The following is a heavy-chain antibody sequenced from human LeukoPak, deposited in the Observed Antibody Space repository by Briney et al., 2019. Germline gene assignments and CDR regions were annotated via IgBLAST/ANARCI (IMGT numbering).Heavy chain of an antibody. J-gene: IGHJ4*02. V-gene: IGHV3-53*01. Sequence: GGSLRLSCAASGSTVSSNYMSWVRQAPGKGLEWGSVIYSGGGTYYADSVKGRFTISRDNSKNTLYLQMNSLRAEDTAVYYCARSVVAAAPFDYWGQGTLVTVSS. CDR3: ARSVVAAAPFDY. CDR2: IYSGGGT. D-gene: IGHD3-22*01. CDR1: GSTVSSNY.